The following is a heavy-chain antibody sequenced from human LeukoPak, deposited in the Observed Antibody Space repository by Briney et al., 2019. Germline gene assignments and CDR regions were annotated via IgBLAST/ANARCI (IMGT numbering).Heavy chain of an antibody. V-gene: IGHV3-7*03. CDR2: INHNGNVN. CDR1: GFTFSSYW. CDR3: ARDVINGAEANILSTEIVDY. J-gene: IGHJ4*02. D-gene: IGHD2/OR15-2a*01. Sequence: GGSLRLSCAASGFTFSSYWMNWARQAPGKGLGWVASINHNGNVNYYVDSVKGRFTISRDNAKNSLYLQMSNLRAEDTAVYYCARDVINGAEANILSTEIVDYWGQGTLVTVSS.